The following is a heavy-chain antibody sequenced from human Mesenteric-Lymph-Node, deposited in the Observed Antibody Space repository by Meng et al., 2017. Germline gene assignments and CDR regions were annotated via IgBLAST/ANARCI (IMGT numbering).Heavy chain of an antibody. CDR2: IYYSGST. J-gene: IGHJ5*02. Sequence: SETLSLTCTVSGGSISSSSYYWGWIRQPPGRGLEWIGSIYYSGSTYYNPSLKSRVTISVDTSKNQFSLKVSSVTAADTAVYYCARGVLSPYNWFDPWGQGTLVTVSS. D-gene: IGHD2-15*01. CDR3: ARGVLSPYNWFDP. CDR1: GGSISSSSYY. V-gene: IGHV4-39*07.